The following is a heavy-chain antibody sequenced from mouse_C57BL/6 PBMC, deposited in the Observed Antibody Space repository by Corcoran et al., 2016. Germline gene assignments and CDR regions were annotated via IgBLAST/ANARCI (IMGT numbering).Heavy chain of an antibody. D-gene: IGHD2-4*01. V-gene: IGHV1-26*01. CDR1: GYTFTDYY. Sequence: EVQLQQSGPELVKPGASVKISCKASGYTFTDYYMNWVKQSHGKSLEWIGDINPNNGGTSYNQKFKGKATLTVDKSSSTAYMELRSLTSEDSAGYYCARGYYDYDGAMDYWGQGTSVTVSS. CDR3: ARGYYDYDGAMDY. CDR2: INPNNGGT. J-gene: IGHJ4*01.